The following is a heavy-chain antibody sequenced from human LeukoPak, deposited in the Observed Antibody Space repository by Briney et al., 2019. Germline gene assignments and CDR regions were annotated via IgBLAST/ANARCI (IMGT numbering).Heavy chain of an antibody. Sequence: GRSLRLSCAASGFTFSSYGMHWVRQAPGKGLEWVAFIRYDGSNKYYADSVKGRFTISRDNSKNTLYLQMNSLRAEDTAVYYCAKEGYSSSLYYFDYWGQGTLVTVSS. J-gene: IGHJ4*02. D-gene: IGHD6-6*01. CDR2: IRYDGSNK. CDR1: GFTFSSYG. CDR3: AKEGYSSSLYYFDY. V-gene: IGHV3-30*02.